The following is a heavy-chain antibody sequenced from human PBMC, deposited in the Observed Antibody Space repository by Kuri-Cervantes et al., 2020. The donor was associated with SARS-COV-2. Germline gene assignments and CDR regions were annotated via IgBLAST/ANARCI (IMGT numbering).Heavy chain of an antibody. CDR1: GYSISSGYY. J-gene: IGHJ5*02. CDR2: INHSGNT. CDR3: ARDASWFDP. V-gene: IGHV4-38-2*02. Sequence: GSLRLSCAVSGYSISSGYYWGWIRQPPGKGLEWIGEINHSGNTNYNPSLKSRVTISVDTSNNQFSLKLTSVTAVDTAVYYCARDASWFDPWGQGALVTVSS.